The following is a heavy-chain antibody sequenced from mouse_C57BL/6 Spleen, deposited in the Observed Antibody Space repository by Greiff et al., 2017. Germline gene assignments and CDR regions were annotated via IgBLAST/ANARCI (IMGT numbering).Heavy chain of an antibody. J-gene: IGHJ2*01. CDR3: ARREDY. Sequence: QVQLKESGAELVKPGASVKLSCKASGYTFTSYWMHWVKQRPGRGLEWSGRIDPNSGGTKYNEKFKSKATLTVDKPSSTAYMQLSSLTSEDSAVYYCARREDYWGQGTTLTVSS. CDR1: GYTFTSYW. V-gene: IGHV1-72*01. CDR2: IDPNSGGT.